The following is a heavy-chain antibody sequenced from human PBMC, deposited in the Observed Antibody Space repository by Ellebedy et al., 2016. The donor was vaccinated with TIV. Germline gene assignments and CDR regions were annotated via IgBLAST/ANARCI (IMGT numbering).Heavy chain of an antibody. J-gene: IGHJ5*02. CDR2: IWYDGSNK. Sequence: GGSPRLSXAASGFTFSSHGMHWVRQAPGKGLEWVAVIWYDGSNKYYADSVKGRFTISRDNSKNTLYLQMNSLRAEDTAVYYCARETSFNWFNPWGQGTLVTVSS. CDR1: GFTFSSHG. V-gene: IGHV3-33*01. CDR3: ARETSFNWFNP.